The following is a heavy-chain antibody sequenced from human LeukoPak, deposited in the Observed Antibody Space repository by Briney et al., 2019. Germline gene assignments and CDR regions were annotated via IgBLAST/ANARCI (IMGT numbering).Heavy chain of an antibody. CDR3: ARATSGGFYGDYAFIDY. CDR2: IDWDNDQ. V-gene: IGHV2-70*12. Sequence: SGPTLVNPTQTLTLTCTFSGFSLSTRGVGVGWIRQPPGKALEWLARIDWDNDQHYSTSLKTRLTISKDTSKSQVVLTMTNMDPADTATYYCARATSGGFYGDYAFIDYWGQGTLVTVSS. CDR1: GFSLSTRGVG. J-gene: IGHJ4*02. D-gene: IGHD4-17*01.